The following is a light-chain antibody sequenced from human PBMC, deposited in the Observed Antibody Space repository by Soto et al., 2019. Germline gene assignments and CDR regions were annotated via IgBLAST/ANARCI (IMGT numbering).Light chain of an antibody. Sequence: DIQMTQSPSSLSASVGDRVTITCQASQDITDYLHWYQQKPGKAPRLLIYDASNLETGVPSRFSGSGSGTDFSFTISSLQPEDIATYYCQQREALALSFGGGTKVEIK. CDR3: QQREALALS. CDR2: DAS. CDR1: QDITDY. J-gene: IGKJ4*01. V-gene: IGKV1-33*01.